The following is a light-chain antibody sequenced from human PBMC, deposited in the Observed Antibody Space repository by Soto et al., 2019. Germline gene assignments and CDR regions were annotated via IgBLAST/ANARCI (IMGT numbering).Light chain of an antibody. V-gene: IGKV3-15*01. CDR1: QRVSSD. CDR3: QQYNNWPPIT. J-gene: IGKJ5*01. Sequence: IRMTQSPATLSVSPGERATLFARVSQRVSSDLAWYQQKPGQAPRLLIYGTSTRAPGIPPRFSGSGSGTEFTLTISSLQSEDFALYYCQQYNNWPPITFGQGTRLEIK. CDR2: GTS.